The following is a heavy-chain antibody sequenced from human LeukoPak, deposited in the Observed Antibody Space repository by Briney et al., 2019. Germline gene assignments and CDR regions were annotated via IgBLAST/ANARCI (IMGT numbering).Heavy chain of an antibody. V-gene: IGHV3-7*01. D-gene: IGHD2-8*01. J-gene: IGHJ3*02. CDR3: ASVGQWAFDI. CDR1: GFTFSNYW. CDR2: IKQDGSEK. Sequence: QSGGSLRLFCAASGFTFSNYWMSWVRQAPGKGLEWVANIKQDGSEKYYVDSVKGRFTISRDNAKNSLYLQMNSLRAEDTAVYYCASVGQWAFDIWGQGTMVTVSS.